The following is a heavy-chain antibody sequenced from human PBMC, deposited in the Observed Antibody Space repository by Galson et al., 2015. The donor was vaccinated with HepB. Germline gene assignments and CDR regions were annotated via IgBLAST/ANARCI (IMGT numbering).Heavy chain of an antibody. CDR1: GDSVSSDSAT. Sequence: CAISGDSVSSDSATWNWIRQSPSRGLEWLGRTYYRSKWSNDYAVSVKSRITINPDTSKNQFSLQLNSVTPEDTAVYYCASGVYGSGSYRYWGQGTLVTVSS. J-gene: IGHJ4*02. D-gene: IGHD3-10*01. CDR3: ASGVYGSGSYRY. V-gene: IGHV6-1*01. CDR2: TYYRSKWSN.